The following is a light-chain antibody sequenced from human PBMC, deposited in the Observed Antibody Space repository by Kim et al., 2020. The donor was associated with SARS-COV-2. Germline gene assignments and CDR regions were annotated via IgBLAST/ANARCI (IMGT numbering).Light chain of an antibody. Sequence: SSELTQDPAVSVPLGQTVRITCQGDSLRSSYATWYQQKPGHAPILVIYGKNNRPSGIPDRFSGSSSGNTASLTITGTQAGDEADYYCNSRDSNNNVIFGG. CDR3: NSRDSNNNVI. CDR1: SLRSSY. J-gene: IGLJ2*01. CDR2: GKN. V-gene: IGLV3-19*01.